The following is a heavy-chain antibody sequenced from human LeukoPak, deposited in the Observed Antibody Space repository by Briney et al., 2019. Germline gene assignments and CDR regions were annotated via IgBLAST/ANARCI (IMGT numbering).Heavy chain of an antibody. D-gene: IGHD5-18*01. CDR2: ISSSSSYI. J-gene: IGHJ3*02. Sequence: PGGSLRLSCEASGFTFNTYSMNWARQAPGKGLEWVSSISSSSSYIYYAGSVKGRFTISRDNAKNSLYLQMNSLRAEDTAVYYCARDSRGLHAFDIWGQGTMVTVSS. CDR3: ARDSRGLHAFDI. CDR1: GFTFNTYS. V-gene: IGHV3-21*01.